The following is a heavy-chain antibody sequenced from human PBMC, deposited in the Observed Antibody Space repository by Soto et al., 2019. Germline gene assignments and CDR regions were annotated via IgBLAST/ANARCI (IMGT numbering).Heavy chain of an antibody. V-gene: IGHV3-21*02. CDR3: TRDQGGSYDSWFDP. Sequence: EVQIVESGGGLVQPGGSLRLSCNFTFSMYSMDWVRQAPGKGLEWVASISSGGVYIKYADSVKGRFTISRDNAKNSVSLQMNSLRVDDTALYFCTRDQGGSYDSWFDPWGQGTLVTLSS. CDR2: ISSGGVYI. D-gene: IGHD1-26*01. J-gene: IGHJ5*02. CDR1: TFSMYS.